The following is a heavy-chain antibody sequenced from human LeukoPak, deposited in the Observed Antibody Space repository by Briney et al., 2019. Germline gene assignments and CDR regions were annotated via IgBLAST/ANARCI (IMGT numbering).Heavy chain of an antibody. J-gene: IGHJ4*02. V-gene: IGHV4-59*08. CDR2: IFSTGST. Sequence: SETLSLTCTISGGAISSYYWSWIRQPPGKVLEWIGYIFSTGSTNYNPSLESRVTISIDPSKSQFSLSLSSVTAADTAIYYCARRFTTNHDYWGQGILVTVSS. CDR1: GGAISSYY. D-gene: IGHD1-1*01. CDR3: ARRFTTNHDY.